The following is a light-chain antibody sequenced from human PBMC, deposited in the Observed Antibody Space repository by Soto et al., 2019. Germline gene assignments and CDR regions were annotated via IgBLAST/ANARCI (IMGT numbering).Light chain of an antibody. CDR2: GAS. J-gene: IGKJ1*01. CDR3: QQYHNWPSWT. V-gene: IGKV3-15*01. CDR1: QNIISN. Sequence: EIVMTQSPATLSVFPGERATVSCRASQNIISNLAWYQQRPGQAPSLLIYGASTREKGVPARLSGSGSGTEFPLTISSLQSEDSAVYYCQQYHNWPSWTFGQGTKVEMK.